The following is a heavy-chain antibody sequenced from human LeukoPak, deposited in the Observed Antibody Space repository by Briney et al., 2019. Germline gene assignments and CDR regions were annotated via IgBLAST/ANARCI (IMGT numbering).Heavy chain of an antibody. CDR3: VRDGRRGSDFSGYFDY. CDR2: IYPSGRT. CDR1: GDSISSYY. J-gene: IGHJ4*02. D-gene: IGHD1-26*01. Sequence: PETLSLTCTVSGDSISSYYWSWIRQPAGKGLEWIGRIYPSGRTNYNPSLKSRVTMSVDTSTNQFSLKLRFVTAADTAVYYCVRDGRRGSDFSGYFDYWGQGTLVTVSS. V-gene: IGHV4-4*07.